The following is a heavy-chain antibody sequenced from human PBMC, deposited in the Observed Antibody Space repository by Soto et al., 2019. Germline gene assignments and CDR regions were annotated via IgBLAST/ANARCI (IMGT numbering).Heavy chain of an antibody. Sequence: EVQLLESGGGLVQPGGSLRLSCAASGFTFSSYAMSWVRQAPGKGLEWVSAISGSGGSTYYADSVKGRFTISRDNSKNTLYLQMNSLRAEDTAVYYCAKFYGDYEKFPTYWYFDLWGRGTLVTVSS. CDR1: GFTFSSYA. J-gene: IGHJ2*01. CDR3: AKFYGDYEKFPTYWYFDL. D-gene: IGHD4-17*01. CDR2: ISGSGGST. V-gene: IGHV3-23*01.